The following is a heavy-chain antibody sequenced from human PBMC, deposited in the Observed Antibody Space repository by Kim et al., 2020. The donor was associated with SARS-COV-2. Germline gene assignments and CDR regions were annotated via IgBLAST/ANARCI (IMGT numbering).Heavy chain of an antibody. Sequence: ASVKVSCKASGYNFNDYYIHWVRQAPGQGLEWMGRINPNTGGTDHAQKFQDRVTMTRDTSITTAYMELSRLRSDDTAVFYCAKISPTSQPSSVWSRRFSASHGDQEDWGQGTLITVSS. CDR3: AKISPTSQPSSVWSRRFSASHGDQED. J-gene: IGHJ4*02. D-gene: IGHD6-19*01. CDR2: INPNTGGT. CDR1: GYNFNDYY. V-gene: IGHV1-2*06.